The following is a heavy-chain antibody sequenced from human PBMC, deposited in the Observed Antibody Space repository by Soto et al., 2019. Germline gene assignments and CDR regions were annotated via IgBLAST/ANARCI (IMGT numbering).Heavy chain of an antibody. CDR3: ARHKARLGYCSSTSCPYYYYGMDV. V-gene: IGHV5-51*01. Sequence: RGESLKISCKGSGYSFTSYWIGWVRQMPGEGLEWMGIIYPGDSDTRYSPSFQGQVTISADKSISTAYLQWSSLKASDTAMYYCARHKARLGYCSSTSCPYYYYGMDVWGQGTTVTVSS. D-gene: IGHD2-2*01. J-gene: IGHJ6*02. CDR1: GYSFTSYW. CDR2: IYPGDSDT.